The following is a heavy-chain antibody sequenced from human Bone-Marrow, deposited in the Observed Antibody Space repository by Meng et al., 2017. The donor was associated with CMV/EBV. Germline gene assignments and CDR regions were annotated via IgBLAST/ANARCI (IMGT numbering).Heavy chain of an antibody. J-gene: IGHJ4*02. CDR2: IGTAGDT. D-gene: IGHD4-23*01. V-gene: IGHV3-13*01. CDR1: GFTFSSND. CDR3: ARDRENYGGLN. Sequence: GGSLRLSCAASGFTFSSNDMHWVRQTTGKGLEWVSAIGTAGDTYYPGSVKGRFTISRENAKNSFYLQMNSLRAGDTAVYYCARDRENYGGLNWGQGTLVTVSS.